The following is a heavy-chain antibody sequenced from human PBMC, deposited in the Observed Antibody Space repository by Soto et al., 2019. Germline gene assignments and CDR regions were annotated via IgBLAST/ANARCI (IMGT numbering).Heavy chain of an antibody. CDR3: ARAQTGGDAFDI. V-gene: IGHV4-59*07. CDR1: GGSISSYY. CDR2: IYYSGST. J-gene: IGHJ3*02. Sequence: SDNLSHTCTVSGGSISSYYSSSIRQPRGKGLEWIGYIYYSGSTNYNPSLKSRVTISVDTSKNQFSLKLSSVTAADTAVYYCARAQTGGDAFDIWGQGTMLTVSS.